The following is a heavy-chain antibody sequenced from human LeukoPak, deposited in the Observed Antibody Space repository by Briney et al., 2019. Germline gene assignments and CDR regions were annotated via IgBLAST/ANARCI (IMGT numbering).Heavy chain of an antibody. CDR1: GGSISTYY. CDR3: AREYCSSTSCYFDY. V-gene: IGHV4-59*13. D-gene: IGHD2-2*01. J-gene: IGHJ4*02. Sequence: SETLSLTCTVSGGSISTYYWSWIRQSPGKGLGWIGYIYYSGSTNYNPSLKSRVTISVATSKNQFSLKLSSVAAADTAVYYCAREYCSSTSCYFDYWGQGTPVTVSS. CDR2: IYYSGST.